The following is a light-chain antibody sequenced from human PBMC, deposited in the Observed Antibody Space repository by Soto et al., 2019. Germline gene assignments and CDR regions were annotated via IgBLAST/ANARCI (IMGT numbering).Light chain of an antibody. CDR2: AAS. CDR1: QRISSY. J-gene: IGKJ1*01. Sequence: DIQMTQSPSSLSASVGDRVTITCRASQRISSYLNWYQQKPGKAPKILIYAASNLQSGVPSRFSGSGSGTDFTLTISSLQPEDFAAYYCQQSYSALRTFGQGTKVEIK. CDR3: QQSYSALRT. V-gene: IGKV1-39*01.